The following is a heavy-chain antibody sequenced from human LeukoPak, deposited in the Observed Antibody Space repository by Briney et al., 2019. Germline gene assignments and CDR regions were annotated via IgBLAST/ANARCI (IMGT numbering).Heavy chain of an antibody. D-gene: IGHD5-12*01. V-gene: IGHV3-30*03. CDR3: ASLGWGYSGYSGHFDY. Sequence: AGGSLRLSCAASGFTFSSYGMHWVRQAPGKGLEWVAVISYDGSNKYYADSVKGRFTISRDNSKNTLYLQMNSLRAEDTAVYYCASLGWGYSGYSGHFDYWGQGTLVTVSS. CDR2: ISYDGSNK. CDR1: GFTFSSYG. J-gene: IGHJ4*02.